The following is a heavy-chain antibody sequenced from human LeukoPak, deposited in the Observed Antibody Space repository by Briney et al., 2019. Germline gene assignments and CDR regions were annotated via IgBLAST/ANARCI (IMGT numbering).Heavy chain of an antibody. V-gene: IGHV3-30*18. D-gene: IGHD2-21*02. CDR3: AKDMSGGDCPDY. CDR2: ISYDGSDK. J-gene: IGHJ4*02. Sequence: GGCLRLSCAASAFTFSSYGMHWVRQAPGKGLEWVALISYDGSDKDYAKSVKGRFTISRDNSKNTLYLQMNSLRAEDTAVYYCAKDMSGGDCPDYWGQGTLVTVSS. CDR1: AFTFSSYG.